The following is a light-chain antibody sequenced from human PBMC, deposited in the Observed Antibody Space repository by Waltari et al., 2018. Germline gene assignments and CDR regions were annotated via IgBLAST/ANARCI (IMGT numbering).Light chain of an antibody. Sequence: QSALTQPASVSGSPGQSITISCTGTSSDVGGYNYFSWYQQHPGKAPKLMIYAVTNRPSGVSNRFSGSKSGNTASLTISGLQAEDEADYYCSSYTSSNTLGFGTGTKVTVL. CDR3: SSYTSSNTLG. J-gene: IGLJ1*01. V-gene: IGLV2-14*03. CDR1: SSDVGGYNY. CDR2: AVT.